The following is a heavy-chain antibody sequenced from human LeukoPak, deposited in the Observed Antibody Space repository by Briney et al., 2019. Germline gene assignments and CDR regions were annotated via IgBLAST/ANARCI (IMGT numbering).Heavy chain of an antibody. CDR3: AKDVEGGWQGTYMDV. CDR1: GFTFDDYT. D-gene: IGHD1-26*01. V-gene: IGHV3-43*01. CDR2: ISWDGGST. Sequence: GGSLRLSCAASGFTFDDYTMHWVRQAPGKGLEWVSLISWDGGSTYYADSVKGRFTISRDNSKNSLYLQMNSLRTEDTTLYYCAKDVEGGWQGTYMDVWGKGTTVTVSS. J-gene: IGHJ6*03.